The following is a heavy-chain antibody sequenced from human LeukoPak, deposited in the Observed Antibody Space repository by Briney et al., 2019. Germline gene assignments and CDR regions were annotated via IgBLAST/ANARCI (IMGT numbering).Heavy chain of an antibody. Sequence: GGSLRLSCAASGFTFSSYAMSWVRQAPGKGLEWVGFIRSKVYGGTPEYAASVKGRFTISRDDSQGIAYLQMNSLKTEDTAVYYCTRDQTPYYWGQGTLVTVSS. J-gene: IGHJ4*02. V-gene: IGHV3-49*04. CDR2: IRSKVYGGTP. CDR3: TRDQTPYY. CDR1: GFTFSSYA.